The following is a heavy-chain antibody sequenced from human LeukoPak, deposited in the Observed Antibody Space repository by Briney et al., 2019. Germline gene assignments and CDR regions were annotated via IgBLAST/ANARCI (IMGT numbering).Heavy chain of an antibody. J-gene: IGHJ4*02. D-gene: IGHD6-13*01. CDR3: ARVGSTAEAGTPDY. Sequence: GVSLTLSCAASGFTFSDYYMSWTRQAPGKGLEWLSYITRSGSHTPYAESVKGRFTVSRDNAKNSLSLELNSLRVDDTAIYYCARVGSTAEAGTPDYWGQRTLVTVSS. CDR1: GFTFSDYY. CDR2: ITRSGSHT. V-gene: IGHV3-11*06.